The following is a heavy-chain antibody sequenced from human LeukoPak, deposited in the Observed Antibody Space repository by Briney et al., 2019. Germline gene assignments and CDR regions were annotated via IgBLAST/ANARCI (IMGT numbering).Heavy chain of an antibody. CDR1: GFTFRRYD. J-gene: IGHJ3*02. CDR2: IRKDGSEK. D-gene: IGHD3-9*01. Sequence: GGSLRLSCAASGFTFRRYDMSWVRQAPGKGLEWVANIRKDGSEKNYVDSVKGRFTISRDNSKNTLYLQMNSLRAEDTAVYYCAKVRYFGPSAFDIWGQGTMVTVSS. V-gene: IGHV3-7*02. CDR3: AKVRYFGPSAFDI.